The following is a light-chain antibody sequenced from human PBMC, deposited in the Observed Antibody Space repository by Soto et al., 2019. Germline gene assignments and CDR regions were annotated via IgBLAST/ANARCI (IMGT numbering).Light chain of an antibody. V-gene: IGKV3-15*01. CDR2: GAS. CDR1: QSVSSN. J-gene: IGKJ4*01. Sequence: EIVLTQSPDTLSLSPGERATLSCSASQSVSSNLAWYQQKPGQAPRLLIYGASTRATGIPARFSGSGSGTEFTLTISSLQSEDFAVYYCQQYNNWPPLTFGGGTKVDIK. CDR3: QQYNNWPPLT.